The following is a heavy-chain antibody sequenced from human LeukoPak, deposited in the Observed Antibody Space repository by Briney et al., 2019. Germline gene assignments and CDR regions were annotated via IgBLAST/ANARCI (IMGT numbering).Heavy chain of an antibody. D-gene: IGHD6-13*01. CDR3: ARDGPAPGIYFDY. J-gene: IGHJ4*02. CDR2: ISYDGSNK. V-gene: IGHV3-30*03. CDR1: GFTFSSYG. Sequence: PGGSLRLSCAASGFTFSSYGMHWVRQAPGKGLEWVAVISYDGSNKYYADSVKGRFTISRDNSKNTLYLQMNSLRAEDTAVYYCARDGPAPGIYFDYWGQGSLVTVSS.